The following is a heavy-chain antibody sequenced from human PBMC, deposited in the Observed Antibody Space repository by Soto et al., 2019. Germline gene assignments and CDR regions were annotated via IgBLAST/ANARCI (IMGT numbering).Heavy chain of an antibody. V-gene: IGHV4-4*02. CDR2: VLHTGPT. Sequence: SETLSLTCGVSGGSISTSNWWNWVRQTPGRGLEWIGQVLHTGPTNYNPSLTTRVTISLDKSKNQSSLELTSVTAADTALYFCARSDYGDSNSQFFDYWGRGALVTVSS. J-gene: IGHJ4*02. CDR1: GGSISTSNW. CDR3: ARSDYGDSNSQFFDY. D-gene: IGHD4-17*01.